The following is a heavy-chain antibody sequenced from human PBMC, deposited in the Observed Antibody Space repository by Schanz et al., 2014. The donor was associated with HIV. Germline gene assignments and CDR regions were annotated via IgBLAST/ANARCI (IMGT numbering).Heavy chain of an antibody. CDR2: ISGSGGST. Sequence: EVQLLESGGGLVQPGGSLRLSCAASGFTFSSYAMSWVRQAPGKGLEWVSGISGSGGSTYYADSVKGRFTISRDNSQNTLYLQMNSLRAEDTALHYCAREQYGEHYFDYWGQGTLVTVSS. D-gene: IGHD3-10*01. J-gene: IGHJ4*02. CDR1: GFTFSSYA. CDR3: AREQYGEHYFDY. V-gene: IGHV3-23*01.